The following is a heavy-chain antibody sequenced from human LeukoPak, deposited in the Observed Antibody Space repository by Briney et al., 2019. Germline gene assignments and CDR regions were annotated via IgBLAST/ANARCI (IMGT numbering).Heavy chain of an antibody. V-gene: IGHV3-23*01. CDR2: VSDSGSDT. CDR1: GFNFSNHG. J-gene: IGHJ4*02. Sequence: PGGSLRLSCAASGFNFSNHGMSWVRQASGKGLEWVSGVSDSGSDTYYADSVKGRFTVSRDNSKNTLYLQMNSLRAEDTAVYYCAKRVPYSSSSVYFDNWGQGTLVTVSS. CDR3: AKRVPYSSSSVYFDN. D-gene: IGHD6-6*01.